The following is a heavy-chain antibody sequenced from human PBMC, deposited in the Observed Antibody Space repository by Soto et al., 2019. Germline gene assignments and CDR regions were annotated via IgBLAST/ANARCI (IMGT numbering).Heavy chain of an antibody. CDR2: ISSSSSYI. D-gene: IGHD6-13*01. CDR1: GFTFSSYS. J-gene: IGHJ3*02. Sequence: GGSLRLSCAASGFTFSSYSMNWVRQAPGKGLEWVSSISSSSSYIYYADSLKGRFTISRDNARNSLYLQMNSLRAEDTAVYYCARDRAAGPPPDGFDIWGQGTMVTVSS. CDR3: ARDRAAGPPPDGFDI. V-gene: IGHV3-21*01.